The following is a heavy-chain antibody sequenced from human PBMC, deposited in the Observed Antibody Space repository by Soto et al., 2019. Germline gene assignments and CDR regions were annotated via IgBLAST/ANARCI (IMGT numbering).Heavy chain of an antibody. Sequence: QITLKESGPTLVKPTQTLTLTCTFSGFSLSTSGVHVAWIRQPPGKALEWLALIYWDDDKRYSPSLRSRLTISKDTSKNQVVLTMTNMDPVDTATYYCVHGQGDYNYYYYGMDVWGQGTTVTVSS. CDR1: GFSLSTSGVH. CDR3: VHGQGDYNYYYYGMDV. V-gene: IGHV2-5*02. CDR2: IYWDDDK. J-gene: IGHJ6*02. D-gene: IGHD4-4*01.